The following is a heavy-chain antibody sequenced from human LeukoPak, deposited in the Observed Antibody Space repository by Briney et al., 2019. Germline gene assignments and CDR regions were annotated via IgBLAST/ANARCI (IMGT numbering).Heavy chain of an antibody. Sequence: SETLSLTCTVSGGSISSYYWSWIRQPPGKGLEWIGYIYYSGSTNYNPSLKSRVTISVDTSKNQFSLKLSSVTAADTAVYYCARHAAAAYYYYGMDVWGQGTTVTVPS. CDR3: ARHAAAAYYYYGMDV. CDR1: GGSISSYY. CDR2: IYYSGST. D-gene: IGHD6-13*01. J-gene: IGHJ6*02. V-gene: IGHV4-59*08.